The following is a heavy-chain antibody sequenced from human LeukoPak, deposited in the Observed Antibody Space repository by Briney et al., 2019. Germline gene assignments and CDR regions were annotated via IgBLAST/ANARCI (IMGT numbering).Heavy chain of an antibody. CDR1: GGSISSYY. D-gene: IGHD2-15*01. Sequence: PSETLSLTCTVSGGSISSYYWSWIRQPPGKGLEWIGEINHSGSTNYNPSLKSRVTISVDTSKNQFSLKLSSVTAADTAVYYCGRGVRTESGGSYGMDVWGQGTTVTVSS. V-gene: IGHV4-34*01. CDR3: GRGVRTESGGSYGMDV. J-gene: IGHJ6*02. CDR2: INHSGST.